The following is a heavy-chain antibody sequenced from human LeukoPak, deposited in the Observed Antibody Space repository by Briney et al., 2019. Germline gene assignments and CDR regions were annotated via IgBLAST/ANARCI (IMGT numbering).Heavy chain of an antibody. Sequence: PGGSLRLSCAASGFTFSSYGMHWVRQAPGKGLEWVAVIPYDGSNKYYADSVKGRFTISRDNSKNTLYLQMNSLRAEDTAVYYCAKDQSPYYDFWSGYYGMDVWGQGTTVTVSS. J-gene: IGHJ6*02. V-gene: IGHV3-30*18. CDR3: AKDQSPYYDFWSGYYGMDV. D-gene: IGHD3-3*01. CDR1: GFTFSSYG. CDR2: IPYDGSNK.